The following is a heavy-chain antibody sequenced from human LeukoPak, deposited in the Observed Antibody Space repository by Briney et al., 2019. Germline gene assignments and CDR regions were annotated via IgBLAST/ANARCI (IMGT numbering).Heavy chain of an antibody. CDR2: INPNSGGT. J-gene: IGHJ5*02. D-gene: IGHD3-10*01. CDR3: AKDFQFLWFGES. V-gene: IGHV1-2*02. CDR1: GYTFSGYY. Sequence: ASVKVSCKASGYTFSGYYMHWVRQAPGQGLEWVGWINPNSGGTNYAQKFQGRVTMTRDTSISTAYMELSRLLSGDTAVYYCAKDFQFLWFGESWGQGTLVTVSS.